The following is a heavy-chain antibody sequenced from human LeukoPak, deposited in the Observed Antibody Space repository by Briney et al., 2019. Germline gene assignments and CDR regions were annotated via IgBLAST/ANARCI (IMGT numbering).Heavy chain of an antibody. D-gene: IGHD3-10*01. CDR3: ARERFHGSGAPRYDY. J-gene: IGHJ4*02. Sequence: PGGSLRLSCAASGLTFSSYWMSWVRQAPGKGLEWVANIKQDGSEKYYVDSVKGRFTISRDNAKNSLYLQMNSLRAEDTAIYYCARERFHGSGAPRYDYWGQGILVTVSS. CDR1: GLTFSSYW. CDR2: IKQDGSEK. V-gene: IGHV3-7*01.